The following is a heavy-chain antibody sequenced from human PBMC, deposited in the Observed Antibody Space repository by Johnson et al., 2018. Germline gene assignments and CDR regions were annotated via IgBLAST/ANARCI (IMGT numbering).Heavy chain of an antibody. D-gene: IGHD5-24*01. V-gene: IGHV3-49*05. CDR1: GFTFGDYA. CDR3: TRSGEMATLSCAFDI. Sequence: VQLVQSGGGLVKPGRSLRLSCTASGFTFGDYAMSWFRQAPGTGLEWVGFIRSKAYGGTTEYAASVKGRFTISRDDSKSIAYLKMNSRKTEDTAVYYFTRSGEMATLSCAFDIWGQGTMVTVSS. J-gene: IGHJ3*02. CDR2: IRSKAYGGTT.